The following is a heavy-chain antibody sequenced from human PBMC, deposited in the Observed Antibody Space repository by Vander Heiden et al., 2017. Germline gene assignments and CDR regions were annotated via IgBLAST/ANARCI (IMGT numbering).Heavy chain of an antibody. CDR1: GFTFSSYA. CDR3: AKLPYAYCGGDCYPSI. J-gene: IGHJ4*02. V-gene: IGHV3-23*01. D-gene: IGHD2-21*02. Sequence: EVQLLESGGGLVQPGGSLRLSCAASGFTFSSYAMSWVRQAPGKGLEWVSAISGSGGSTYYADSVKGRFTISRDNSKNTLYLQMNSLRAEDTAVYYCAKLPYAYCGGDCYPSIWGQGTLVTVSS. CDR2: ISGSGGST.